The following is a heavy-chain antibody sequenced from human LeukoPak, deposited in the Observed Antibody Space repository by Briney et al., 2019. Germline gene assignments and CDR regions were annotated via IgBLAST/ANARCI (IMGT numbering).Heavy chain of an antibody. J-gene: IGHJ6*03. V-gene: IGHV3-21*01. CDR3: ARRHNFWSGYYSYYYYYMDV. CDR2: ISSSSTYI. D-gene: IGHD3-3*01. Sequence: GGSLRLSCAASGFTFSSYSMNWVRQAPGKGLEWVSSISSSSTYIYYADSVKGRFTISRDNAKNSLFLQMNSLRAEDTAVYYCARRHNFWSGYYSYYYYYMDVWGKGTTVTVSS. CDR1: GFTFSSYS.